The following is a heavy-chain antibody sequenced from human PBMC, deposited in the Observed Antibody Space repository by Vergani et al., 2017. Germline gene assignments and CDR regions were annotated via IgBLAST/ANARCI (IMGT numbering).Heavy chain of an antibody. D-gene: IGHD6-13*01. CDR3: ARVGGIAAQTPTNYYYYYYMDV. CDR1: GFTFSSYG. Sequence: QVQLVESGGGVVQPERSLRLSCAASGFTFSSYGMHWVRQAPGKGLEWVAVIWYDGSNKYYADSVKGRFTISRDNSKNTLYLQMNSLRAEDTAVYYCARVGGIAAQTPTNYYYYYYMDVWGKGTTVTVSS. J-gene: IGHJ6*03. V-gene: IGHV3-33*01. CDR2: IWYDGSNK.